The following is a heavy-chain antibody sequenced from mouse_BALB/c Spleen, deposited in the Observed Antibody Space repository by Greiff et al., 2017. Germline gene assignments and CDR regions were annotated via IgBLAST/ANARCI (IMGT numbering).Heavy chain of an antibody. CDR3: ARESMTPYAMDY. CDR2: INSNGGST. D-gene: IGHD2-10*02. V-gene: IGHV5-6-3*01. CDR1: GFTFSSYG. J-gene: IGHJ4*01. Sequence: EVQLVESGGGLVQPGGSLKLSCAASGFTFSSYGMSWVRQTPDKRLELVATINSNGGSTYYPDSVKGRFTISRDNAKNTLYLQMSSLKSEDTAMYYCARESMTPYAMDYWGQGTSVTVSS.